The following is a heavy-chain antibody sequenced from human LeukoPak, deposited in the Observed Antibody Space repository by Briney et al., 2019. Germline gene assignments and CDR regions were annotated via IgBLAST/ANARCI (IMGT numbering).Heavy chain of an antibody. CDR1: GFTVSSNY. D-gene: IGHD4-23*01. CDR2: ISGSGGST. Sequence: PGGSLRLSCAASGFTVSSNYMSWVRQAPGKGLEWVSSISGSGGSTYYVDSVKGRFTISRDNSKNTLHLQMNILRAEDTAAYYCAKLGGNVAFWGQGTLVTVSS. CDR3: AKLGGNVAF. V-gene: IGHV3-23*01. J-gene: IGHJ4*02.